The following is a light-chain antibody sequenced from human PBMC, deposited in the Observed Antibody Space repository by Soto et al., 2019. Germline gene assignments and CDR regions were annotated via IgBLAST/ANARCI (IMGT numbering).Light chain of an antibody. J-gene: IGKJ5*01. CDR2: GAS. CDR1: QSVSSSY. CDR3: QQYGSSPGIT. Sequence: EIVLTQSPGTLSLSPGERATLSCRASQSVSSSYLAWYQQKPGQAPRLLMYGASSRATGIPDRFSGSGSGTDFTLTISRLEPEDFAVYYCQQYGSSPGITFGQGTRLEIK. V-gene: IGKV3-20*01.